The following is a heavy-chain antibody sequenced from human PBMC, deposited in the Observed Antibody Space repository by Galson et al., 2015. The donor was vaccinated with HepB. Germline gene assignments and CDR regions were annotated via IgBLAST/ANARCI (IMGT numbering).Heavy chain of an antibody. CDR3: AVRSYGSGSIGYYYYYYGMDV. V-gene: IGHV1-8*01. Sequence: SVKVSCKASGYTFTSYDINWVRQATGQGLEWMGWMNPNSGNTGYAQKFQGRATMTRNTSISTAYMELSSLRSEDTAVYYCAVRSYGSGSIGYYYYYYGMDVWGQGTTVTVSS. CDR1: GYTFTSYD. J-gene: IGHJ6*02. CDR2: MNPNSGNT. D-gene: IGHD3-10*01.